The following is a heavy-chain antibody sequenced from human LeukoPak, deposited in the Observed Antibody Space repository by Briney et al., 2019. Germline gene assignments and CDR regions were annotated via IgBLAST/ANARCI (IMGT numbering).Heavy chain of an antibody. D-gene: IGHD2-2*01. CDR2: INHSGST. V-gene: IGHV4-39*07. CDR3: ARIRYCSSTSCP. J-gene: IGHJ5*02. CDR1: GASISSSTYY. Sequence: KPSETLSLTCTVSGASISSSTYYWSWIRQPPGRGLEWIGDINHSGSTNYNPSLKSRVTISVDTSKNQFSLKLSSVTAADTAVYYCARIRYCSSTSCPWGQGTLVTVSS.